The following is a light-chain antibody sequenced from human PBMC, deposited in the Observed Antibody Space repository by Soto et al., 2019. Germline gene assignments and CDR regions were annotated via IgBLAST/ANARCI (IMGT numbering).Light chain of an antibody. V-gene: IGKV3-15*01. Sequence: PGASATLSCRASQSVSTNLAWYQQKRGQAPRLLIYGASARATGIPARFSGSGSGTEFTLTISSLQSEDFAVYYCQQYNNWPLTFGGGTKVDIK. CDR2: GAS. CDR3: QQYNNWPLT. CDR1: QSVSTN. J-gene: IGKJ4*01.